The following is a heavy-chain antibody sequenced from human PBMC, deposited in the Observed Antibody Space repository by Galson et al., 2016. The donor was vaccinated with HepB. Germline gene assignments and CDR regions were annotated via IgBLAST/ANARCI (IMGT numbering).Heavy chain of an antibody. V-gene: IGHV1-46*03. CDR2: INLSADSA. CDR1: GYSFTTYF. CDR3: ARALTPRTYYDSSGAYCLAY. J-gene: IGHJ4*02. Sequence: SVKVSCKASGYSFTTYFLHWVRQAPGQGLEWMAMINLSADSATYAPKFKGRVTVTRDTSTSTAYMELTSLTSEDTAVYYCARALTPRTYYDSSGAYCLAYWGQGSLVTVSS. D-gene: IGHD3-22*01.